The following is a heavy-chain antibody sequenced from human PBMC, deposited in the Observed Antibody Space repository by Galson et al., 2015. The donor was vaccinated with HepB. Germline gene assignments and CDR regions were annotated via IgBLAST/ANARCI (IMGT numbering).Heavy chain of an antibody. D-gene: IGHD6-19*01. Sequence: SLRLSCAASGFTFSSYAMHWVRQAPGKGLEWVAVISYDGSNKYYADSVKGRFTISRDNSKNTLYLQMNSLRAEDTAVYYCAREGPLPYSSGERDPDYWGQGTLVTVSS. V-gene: IGHV3-30*04. J-gene: IGHJ4*02. CDR1: GFTFSSYA. CDR2: ISYDGSNK. CDR3: AREGPLPYSSGERDPDY.